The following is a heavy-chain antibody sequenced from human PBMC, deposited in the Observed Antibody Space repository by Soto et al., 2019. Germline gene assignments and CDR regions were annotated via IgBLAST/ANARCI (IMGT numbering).Heavy chain of an antibody. CDR3: VKDRWVDY. J-gene: IGHJ4*02. CDR1: GFSFSSYY. D-gene: IGHD1-26*01. CDR2: ISAHGDST. Sequence: GGSLRLSCSASGFSFSSYYMHWVRQVPGKGLEYVSSISAHGDSTYYTDSVKGRFTISRDNSKNTLYLQMSSLRPEDTAVYYCVKDRWVDYWGQGTLVTVSS. V-gene: IGHV3-64D*06.